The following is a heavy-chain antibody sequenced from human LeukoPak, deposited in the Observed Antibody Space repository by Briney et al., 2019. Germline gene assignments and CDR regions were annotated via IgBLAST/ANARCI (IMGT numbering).Heavy chain of an antibody. CDR1: GGSISSYY. CDR3: ARDSGSGSYGVDY. D-gene: IGHD3-10*01. CDR2: IYYSGST. V-gene: IGHV4-59*01. Sequence: SETLSLTCTVSGGSISSYYWSWLRQPPGKGREWIGYIYYSGSTNYNPSLKSRVTISVDTFKNQFSLKLSSVTAADTAVYYCARDSGSGSYGVDYWGQGTLVTVSS. J-gene: IGHJ4*02.